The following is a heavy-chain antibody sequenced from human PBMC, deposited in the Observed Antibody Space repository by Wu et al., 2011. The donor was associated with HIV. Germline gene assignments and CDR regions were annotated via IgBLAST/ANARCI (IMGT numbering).Heavy chain of an antibody. J-gene: IGHJ5*02. Sequence: QVQLVQSGAEVKKPGASVKVSCKASGYTFTGYYVHWVRQAPGQGLEWMGWINPKSGGTNYAQKFQGRVTVTRDTSISTAYMELSRLRSEDTAVYYCARGAVAGTFGWFDPWGQGTLVTVSS. CDR2: INPKSGGT. CDR3: ARGAVAGTFGWFDP. CDR1: GYTFTGYY. D-gene: IGHD6-19*01. V-gene: IGHV1-2*02.